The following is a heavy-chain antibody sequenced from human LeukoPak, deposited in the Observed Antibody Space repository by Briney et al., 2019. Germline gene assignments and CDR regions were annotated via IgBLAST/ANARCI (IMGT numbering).Heavy chain of an antibody. J-gene: IGHJ4*02. CDR3: ARDRRKGQLTD. D-gene: IGHD6-13*01. CDR2: INWNGGSI. CDR1: GFTFDDYG. V-gene: IGHV3-20*04. Sequence: PGGSLKLSCAASGFTFDDYGMTWVRQAPGKGLEWVSDINWNGGSIGYADSVKGRFTVSRDNAKNSLYLQMNSLRAEDTAVYYCARDRRKGQLTDWGQGTLVTVSS.